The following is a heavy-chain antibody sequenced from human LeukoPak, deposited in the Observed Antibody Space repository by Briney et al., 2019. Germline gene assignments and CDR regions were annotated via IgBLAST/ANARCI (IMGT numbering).Heavy chain of an antibody. Sequence: PGGSLRLSCAASGFTFSSYSMNWVRQAPGKGLEWVSYISSIGGTIYYADSVKGRFTISRDNAKNSLYLQMNSLRAEDTAVYYCATFYLSFYYMDVWGTGTKVTVSS. D-gene: IGHD1-26*01. V-gene: IGHV3-48*04. J-gene: IGHJ6*03. CDR1: GFTFSSYS. CDR2: ISSIGGTI. CDR3: ATFYLSFYYMDV.